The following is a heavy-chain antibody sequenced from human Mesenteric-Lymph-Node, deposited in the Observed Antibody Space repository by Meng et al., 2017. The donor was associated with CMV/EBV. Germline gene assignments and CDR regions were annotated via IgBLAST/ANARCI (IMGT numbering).Heavy chain of an antibody. CDR1: GGSFSGYY. D-gene: IGHD3-9*01. Sequence: QVHFHPCWAGLVKPSATLSVTCSVYGGSFSGYYWNWIRQSPEKGLEWIGEINHSGSTTYNPSFTSRIIISVDTSTNQISLNMSSVTAADTAVYYCARGSSYDILTGYFDYWGQGALVTVSS. CDR2: INHSGST. CDR3: ARGSSYDILTGYFDY. J-gene: IGHJ4*02. V-gene: IGHV4-34*01.